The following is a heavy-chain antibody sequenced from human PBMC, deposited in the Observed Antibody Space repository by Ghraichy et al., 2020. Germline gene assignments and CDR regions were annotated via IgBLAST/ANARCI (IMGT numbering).Heavy chain of an antibody. Sequence: SETLSLTCTVSGGSISSSSYYWGWIRQPPGKGRGGIGSIYYSGSTYYNPSLKSRVTISVDTSKNQFSLKLSSVTAADTAVYYCAMDCSSTSCYGAFDIWGQGTMVTVSS. CDR3: AMDCSSTSCYGAFDI. V-gene: IGHV4-39*01. CDR2: IYYSGST. D-gene: IGHD2-2*01. CDR1: GGSISSSSYY. J-gene: IGHJ3*02.